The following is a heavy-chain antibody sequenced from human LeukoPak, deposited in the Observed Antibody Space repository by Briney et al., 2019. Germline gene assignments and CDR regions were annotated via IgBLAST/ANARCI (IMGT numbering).Heavy chain of an antibody. CDR2: IYYSGNT. Sequence: SETLSLTCTVSGDSISTSNSYWGWIRQPPGKGLEWIGSIYYSGNTYYNPSLKSRVTISVDTSKNQFSLKLSSVTAADTAVYYCARRSGGILTGYLSNWFDPWGQGTLVTVSS. CDR1: GDSISTSNSY. V-gene: IGHV4-39*07. D-gene: IGHD3-9*01. J-gene: IGHJ5*02. CDR3: ARRSGGILTGYLSNWFDP.